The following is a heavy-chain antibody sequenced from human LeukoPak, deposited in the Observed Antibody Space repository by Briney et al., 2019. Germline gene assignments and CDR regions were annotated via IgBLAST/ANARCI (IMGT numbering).Heavy chain of an antibody. V-gene: IGHV3-64D*06. CDR2: ISSSGGST. J-gene: IGHJ4*02. Sequence: GGSLRLSCSASGFTFSSYAMHWVRQAPGKGLEYVSAISSSGGSTYYADSVKGRFTISRDNSKNPLYLQMSSLRAEDTAVYYCARELSYSSGWFQYSDYWGQGTLVTVSS. D-gene: IGHD6-19*01. CDR1: GFTFSSYA. CDR3: ARELSYSSGWFQYSDY.